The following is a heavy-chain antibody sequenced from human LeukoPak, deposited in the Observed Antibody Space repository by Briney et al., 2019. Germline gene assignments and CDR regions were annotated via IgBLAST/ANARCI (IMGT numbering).Heavy chain of an antibody. J-gene: IGHJ4*02. CDR2: ISGDGTNK. V-gene: IGHV3-30-3*01. CDR3: ARCRENDFWSGSPVDH. Sequence: GSLRLSCEASGFFFSSYRMHWVRQAPGKGLEWLAVISGDGTNKYYAESVKGRFTISRDNSKTTVLVQLNSLRVEDTAVYYCARCRENDFWSGSPVDHWGQGTLVTVSS. D-gene: IGHD3-3*01. CDR1: GFFFSSYR.